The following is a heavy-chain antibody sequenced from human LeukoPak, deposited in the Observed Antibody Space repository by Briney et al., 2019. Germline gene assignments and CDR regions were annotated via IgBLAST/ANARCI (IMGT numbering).Heavy chain of an antibody. J-gene: IGHJ4*02. CDR2: ISSSGSTI. CDR3: ASAGRGVSSGYLFDY. CDR1: GLTFSDYY. D-gene: IGHD3-22*01. V-gene: IGHV3-11*01. Sequence: GGSLRLSCAASGLTFSDYYMSWIRQAPGKGLEWVSYISSSGSTIYYADSVKGRFTISRDNAKNSLYLQMNSLRAEDTAVYYCASAGRGVSSGYLFDYWGQGTLVTVSS.